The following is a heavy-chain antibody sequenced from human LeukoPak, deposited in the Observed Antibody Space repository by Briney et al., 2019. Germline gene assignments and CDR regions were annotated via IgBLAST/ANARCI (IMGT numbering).Heavy chain of an antibody. J-gene: IGHJ3*02. D-gene: IGHD4-17*01. CDR2: ISAYNGNT. CDR3: ARVVTTADYGDRNDAFDI. Sequence: ASVKVCCKASGYTFTSYGISWVRQAPGQGLEWMGWISAYNGNTNYAQKLQGRVTMTTDTSTSTAYMELRSLRSDDTAVYYCARVVTTADYGDRNDAFDIWGQGTMVTVSS. V-gene: IGHV1-18*01. CDR1: GYTFTSYG.